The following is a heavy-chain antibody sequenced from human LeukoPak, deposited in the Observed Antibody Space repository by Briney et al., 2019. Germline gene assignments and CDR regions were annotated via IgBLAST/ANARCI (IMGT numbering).Heavy chain of an antibody. D-gene: IGHD3-10*01. V-gene: IGHV3-23*01. CDR2: ISGSGGST. CDR3: AKDLTAGGFGYDAFDI. J-gene: IGHJ3*02. Sequence: GGSLRLSCAASGFTFSSYAMSWVRQAPGKGLEWVSAISGSGGSTYYADSVKGRVTISRDNSKNTLYLQTNSLRAEDTAVYYCAKDLTAGGFGYDAFDIWGQGTMVTVSS. CDR1: GFTFSSYA.